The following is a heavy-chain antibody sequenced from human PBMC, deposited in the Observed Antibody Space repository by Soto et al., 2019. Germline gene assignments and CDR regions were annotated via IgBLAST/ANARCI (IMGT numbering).Heavy chain of an antibody. CDR3: ARAGT. CDR1: GGTFRTYA. V-gene: IGHV1-69*01. Sequence: QVQLLQSGAEVKKPGSSMRVSCKVSGGTFRTYALNWVRQAPGHGLEWVGGITPVSGTTNYAQRFHGRVTVTADESTSPVYLDLTSLIFNATAIYYCARAGTWGQGPLFTFSS. CDR2: ITPVSGTT. J-gene: IGHJ5*02.